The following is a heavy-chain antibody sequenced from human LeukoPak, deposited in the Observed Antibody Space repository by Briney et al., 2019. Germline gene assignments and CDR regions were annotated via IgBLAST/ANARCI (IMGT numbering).Heavy chain of an antibody. J-gene: IGHJ4*02. CDR1: GGSISSSNW. CDR3: ARAYYYDSSGYGYAG. CDR2: IYHSGST. Sequence: PSGTLSLTFAVSGGSISSSNWWSWVRQPPGKVLEWIGEIYHSGSTNYNPSLKSRVTISVDKSKNQFSLKLSSVTAADTAVYYCARAYYYDSSGYGYAGWGQGTLVTVSS. D-gene: IGHD3-22*01. V-gene: IGHV4-4*02.